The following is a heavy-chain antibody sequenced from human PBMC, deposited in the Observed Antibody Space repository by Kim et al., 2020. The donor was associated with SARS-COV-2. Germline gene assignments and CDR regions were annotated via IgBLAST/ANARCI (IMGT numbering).Heavy chain of an antibody. CDR3: ARGPGSSWYFDY. Sequence: NYAQKFQGRVTITADKSTSTAYMGLSSLRSEDTAVYYCARGPGSSWYFDYWGQGTLVTVSS. J-gene: IGHJ4*02. D-gene: IGHD6-13*01. V-gene: IGHV1-69*04.